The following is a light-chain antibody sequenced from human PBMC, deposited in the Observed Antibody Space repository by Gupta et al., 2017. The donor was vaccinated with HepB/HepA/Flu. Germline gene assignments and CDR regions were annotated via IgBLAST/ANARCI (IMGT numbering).Light chain of an antibody. V-gene: IGLV1-51*01. CDR1: TSNIGNDS. J-gene: IGLJ2*01. Sequence: QSVLTQPPSVSAAPGQTVTISCSGSTSNIGNDSVCWYQQFPGTAPKLLIYDNNQRPSGIPDRFSASKSGTSATLGITGLQTGDEADYFCGTWDSSLSVEVFGGGTKLTVL. CDR2: DNN. CDR3: GTWDSSLSVEV.